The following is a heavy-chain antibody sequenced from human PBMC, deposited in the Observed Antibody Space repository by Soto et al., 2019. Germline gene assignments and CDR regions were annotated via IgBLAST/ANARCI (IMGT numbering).Heavy chain of an antibody. CDR1: GFTFSSYG. Sequence: GGSLRLSCAASGFTFSSYGMHWVRQAPGKGLEWVAVISYEGSNKYYADSVKGRFTISRDNSKNTLYLQMNSLRDEDTTVYYCAKGVWQGGFSPLDYWGQGTLVTVSS. D-gene: IGHD2-8*01. J-gene: IGHJ4*02. V-gene: IGHV3-30*18. CDR3: AKGVWQGGFSPLDY. CDR2: ISYEGSNK.